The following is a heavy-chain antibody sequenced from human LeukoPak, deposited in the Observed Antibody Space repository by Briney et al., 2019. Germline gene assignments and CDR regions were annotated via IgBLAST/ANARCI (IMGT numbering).Heavy chain of an antibody. V-gene: IGHV4-59*12. D-gene: IGHD2-2*01. CDR3: ARGPHRVRRVNWFDP. J-gene: IGHJ5*02. Sequence: PSETLSLTCTVSGGSISSYYWSWIRQPPGKGLEWIGYIYYSGSTYYNPSLRSRVTISVDTSKNQFSLKLSSVTAADTAVYHRARGPHRVRRVNWFDPWGQGTLVTVSS. CDR1: GGSISSYY. CDR2: IYYSGST.